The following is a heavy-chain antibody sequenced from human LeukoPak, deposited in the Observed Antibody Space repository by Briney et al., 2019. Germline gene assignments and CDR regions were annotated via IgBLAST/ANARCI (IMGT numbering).Heavy chain of an antibody. CDR3: ARLKTGDYGDYGVYY. D-gene: IGHD4-17*01. CDR1: GGSITSRDYY. Sequence: PSETLSLTCTVSGGSITSRDYYWGWIRQPPGKGLEWSGTISYSGRTYYNPSLESRVTISVDTSKNQFSLKLSSVTAADTAVYYCARLKTGDYGDYGVYYWGQGTLVTVSS. CDR2: ISYSGRT. J-gene: IGHJ4*02. V-gene: IGHV4-39*01.